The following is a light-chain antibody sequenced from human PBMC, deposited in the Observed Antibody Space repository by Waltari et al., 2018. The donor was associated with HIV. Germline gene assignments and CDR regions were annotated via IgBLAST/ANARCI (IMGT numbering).Light chain of an antibody. CDR3: VLYMGSGIGV. Sequence: QTVVTQEPSFSVSPGGTVTLTCGLRSGSVSTSYYPSLYQQTPGQAPRTLIYSTNTRSSGVPDRFSGSILGNKAALTITGAQADDESDYYCVLYMGSGIGVFGGGTKLTVL. CDR2: STN. V-gene: IGLV8-61*01. CDR1: SGSVSTSYY. J-gene: IGLJ3*02.